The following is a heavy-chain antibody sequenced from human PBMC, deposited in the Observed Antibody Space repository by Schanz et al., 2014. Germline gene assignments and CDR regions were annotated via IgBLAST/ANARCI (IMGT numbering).Heavy chain of an antibody. D-gene: IGHD6-19*01. J-gene: IGHJ6*02. Sequence: QVQLVESGGGVVQPGRSLRLSCAASGFTFSSYGMHWVRQAPGKGLEWVAIIWYDGSNKYYADSVKGRFTISRDNSKNTLYLQMNSLRAEDTGVYYCAKDVRPVANTVHFYYMDVWGQGTTVTVSS. CDR1: GFTFSSYG. CDR2: IWYDGSNK. V-gene: IGHV3-33*06. CDR3: AKDVRPVANTVHFYYMDV.